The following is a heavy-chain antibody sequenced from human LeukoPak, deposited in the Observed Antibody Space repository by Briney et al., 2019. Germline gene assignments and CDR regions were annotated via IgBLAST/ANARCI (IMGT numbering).Heavy chain of an antibody. V-gene: IGHV3-66*01. CDR3: ARDRGDIVVVPAAISTKYYYYYMDV. CDR1: GFTVSSNY. D-gene: IGHD2-2*01. CDR2: IYSGGST. Sequence: PGGSLRLSCAASGFTVSSNYMSWVRQAPGKGLEWVSVIYSGGSTYYADSVKGRFTISRDNSKNTLYLQMNSLRAEDTAVYYCARDRGDIVVVPAAISTKYYYYYMDVWGKGTTVTVSS. J-gene: IGHJ6*03.